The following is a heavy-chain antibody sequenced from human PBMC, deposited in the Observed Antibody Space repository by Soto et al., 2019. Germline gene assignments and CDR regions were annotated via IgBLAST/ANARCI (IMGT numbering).Heavy chain of an antibody. CDR3: TRLGPGCSGP. CDR2: IRSKANSYAT. J-gene: IGHJ5*02. D-gene: IGHD2-15*01. Sequence: EVQLVESGGGLVQPGGSLKLSCAASGFTFSGSAMHWVRQASGKGLEWVGRIRSKANSYATAYAASVEGRFTISRDDSMNTAYLQVNGLKAEDTAVYDCTRLGPGCSGPRGQGTLVTVCS. V-gene: IGHV3-73*01. CDR1: GFTFSGSA.